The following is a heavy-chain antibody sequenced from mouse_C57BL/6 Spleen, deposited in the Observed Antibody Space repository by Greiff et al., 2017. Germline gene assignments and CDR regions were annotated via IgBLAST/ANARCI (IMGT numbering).Heavy chain of an antibody. J-gene: IGHJ4*01. D-gene: IGHD2-4*01. V-gene: IGHV1-4*01. Sequence: QVQLKESGAELARPGASVKMSCKASGYTFTSYTMHWVKQRPGQGLEWIGYINPSSGYTKYNQKFKDKATLTADKSSSTAYMQLSSLTSEDSAVYYCARRDDYDVDYAMDYWGQGTSVTVSS. CDR2: INPSSGYT. CDR3: ARRDDYDVDYAMDY. CDR1: GYTFTSYT.